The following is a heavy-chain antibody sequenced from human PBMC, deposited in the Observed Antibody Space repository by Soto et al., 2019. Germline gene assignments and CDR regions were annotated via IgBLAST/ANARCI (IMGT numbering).Heavy chain of an antibody. V-gene: IGHV1-69*06. CDR3: ARGNYYYYGMDV. CDR1: RGTFSSNA. D-gene: IGHD6-13*01. CDR2: IIPIFGTA. J-gene: IGHJ6*02. Sequence: RTSVEVACRASRGTFSSNAISWVRQAPGQGLEWMGGIIPIFGTANYAQKFQGRVTITADKSTSTAYMELSSLRSEDTAVYYCARGNYYYYGMDVWGQGTTVTVSS.